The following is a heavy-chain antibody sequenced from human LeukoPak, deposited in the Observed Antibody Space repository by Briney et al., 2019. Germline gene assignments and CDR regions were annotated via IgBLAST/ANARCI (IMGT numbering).Heavy chain of an antibody. CDR1: GFTFSNAW. V-gene: IGHV3-15*01. CDR3: TAVTPLDC. J-gene: IGHJ4*02. CDR2: IKTKSDGGTT. Sequence: PGGSLRLSCAASGFTFSNAWMTWVRQAPGKGLEWVGRIKTKSDGGTTDYAAPVKGRFTISRDDSKNTLFLHMSNLKTEDTAVYYCTAVTPLDCWGQGTLVTVSS.